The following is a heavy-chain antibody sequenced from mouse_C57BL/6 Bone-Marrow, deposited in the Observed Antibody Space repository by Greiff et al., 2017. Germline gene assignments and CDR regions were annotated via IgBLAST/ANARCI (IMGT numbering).Heavy chain of an antibody. V-gene: IGHV1-81*01. D-gene: IGHD1-1*01. CDR1: GYTFTSYG. CDR2: IYPRSGNT. CDR3: ARSTYYGSPAWFAY. J-gene: IGHJ3*01. Sequence: QVQLQQSGAELARPGASVKLSCKASGYTFTSYGISWVKQRTGQGLEWIGEIYPRSGNTYYNEKFKGKATLTADKSSSTAYMGLRSLTSEDSAVYFCARSTYYGSPAWFAYWGQGTLVTVSA.